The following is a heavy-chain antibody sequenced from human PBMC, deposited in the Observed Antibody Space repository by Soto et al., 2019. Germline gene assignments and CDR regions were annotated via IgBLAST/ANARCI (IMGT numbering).Heavy chain of an antibody. CDR1: GFGYMYYA. CDR2: ISSSGDNT. V-gene: IGHV3-23*01. D-gene: IGHD6-13*01. J-gene: IGHJ6*03. Sequence: PGGSLRLSCAASGFGYMYYAMTWVRQAPGKGLEWVSTISSSGDNTYYADSVKGRFTISRDNSKNTLYLQMNSLRAEDTAVYYCAKSNSSSLKRNYYYYYMDVWGKGTTVTVSS. CDR3: AKSNSSSLKRNYYYYYMDV.